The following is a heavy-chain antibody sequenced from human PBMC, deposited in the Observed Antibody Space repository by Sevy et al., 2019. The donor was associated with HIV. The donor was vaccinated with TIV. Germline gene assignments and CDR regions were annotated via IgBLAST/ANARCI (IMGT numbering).Heavy chain of an antibody. J-gene: IGHJ4*02. CDR2: IIPIFGTA. CDR3: ARTGGEVDTAMVNSFGYFDY. V-gene: IGHV1-69*13. CDR1: GGTFSSYA. Sequence: ASVKVSCKASGGTFSSYAISWVRQAPGQGLEWMGGIIPIFGTANYAQKFQGRVTITADESTSTAYMERSSLRSEDTAVYYCARTGGEVDTAMVNSFGYFDYWGQGTLVTVSS. D-gene: IGHD5-18*01.